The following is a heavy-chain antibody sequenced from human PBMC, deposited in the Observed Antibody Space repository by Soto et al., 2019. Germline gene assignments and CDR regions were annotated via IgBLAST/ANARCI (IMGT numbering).Heavy chain of an antibody. CDR2: MSGSGDAA. J-gene: IGHJ4*02. CDR1: GFTFSNYG. D-gene: IGHD3-3*01. V-gene: IGHV3-23*01. CDR3: AKKVTIYAVDPADY. Sequence: EVQLLESGGGLVQPGWSLRLSCAASGFTFSNYGMSWVRHSPGKGLERVTVMSGSGDAAYYAASVKGRFTISRDNSKNTLYMQMNSLRAEDTAVYFCAKKVTIYAVDPADYWGQGTQVAFSS.